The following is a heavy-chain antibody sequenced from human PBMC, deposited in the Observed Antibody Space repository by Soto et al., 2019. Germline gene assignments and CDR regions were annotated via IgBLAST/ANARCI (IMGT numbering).Heavy chain of an antibody. CDR3: ASAGSSLSAEDSFDT. D-gene: IGHD6-6*01. V-gene: IGHV6-1*01. CDR2: THYRSKWYT. CDR1: GDSVSSYSAA. Sequence: SQTLSLTCALSGDSVSSYSAAWNWIRQSPSRGLEWLGRTHYRSKWYTDYAVSAKSRISINADTTKKQFFQQLNSVIPEDKAVYYCASAGSSLSAEDSFDTWGQGTLVTVSS. J-gene: IGHJ4*02.